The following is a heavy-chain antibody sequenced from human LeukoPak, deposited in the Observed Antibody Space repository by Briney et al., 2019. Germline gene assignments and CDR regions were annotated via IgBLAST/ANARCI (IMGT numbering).Heavy chain of an antibody. V-gene: IGHV3-7*01. Sequence: GGSLRLSCVASGFTSGHIFTDYWMTWVRQVPGKGLEWVANINQDGSQTYYLDSVKGRFTISRDNAKNSLYLQMNSLRAEDTAVYYCARGRGCSSTSCESNDAFDIWGQGTMVTVSS. CDR2: INQDGSQT. CDR1: GFTSGHIFTDYW. D-gene: IGHD2-2*01. J-gene: IGHJ3*02. CDR3: ARGRGCSSTSCESNDAFDI.